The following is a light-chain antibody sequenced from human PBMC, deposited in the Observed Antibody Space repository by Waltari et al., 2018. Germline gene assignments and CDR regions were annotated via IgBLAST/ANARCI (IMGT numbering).Light chain of an antibody. CDR2: GNN. CDR3: QSYDSSLSGVL. V-gene: IGLV1-40*01. Sequence: QYVLTQPPSVSGAPGQRITISCTGTSSNSGSGYDVHWYLQLPGTAPKPLILGNNNQPSGVPDRFSASKADTSASLAITGLQAEDEADYYCQSYDSSLSGVLFGGGTKLTVL. CDR1: SSNSGSGYD. J-gene: IGLJ2*01.